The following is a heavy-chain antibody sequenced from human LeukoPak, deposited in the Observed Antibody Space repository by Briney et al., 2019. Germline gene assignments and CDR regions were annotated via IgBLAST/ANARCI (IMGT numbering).Heavy chain of an antibody. CDR2: IYSGGNT. CDR3: ATGRTWIADY. J-gene: IGHJ4*02. D-gene: IGHD5-12*01. CDR1: GFIVSSNY. V-gene: IGHV3-53*01. Sequence: SGGSLRLSCAASGFIVSSNYMSWVRQAPGKGLEWVSVIYSGGNTHCADSVKGRFTISRDNSKNTLYLQMNSLRAEDTAVYYCATGRTWIADYWGQGTLVTVPS.